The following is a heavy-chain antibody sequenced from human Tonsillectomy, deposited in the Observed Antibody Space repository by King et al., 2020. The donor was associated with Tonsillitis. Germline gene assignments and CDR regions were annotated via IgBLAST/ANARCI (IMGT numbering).Heavy chain of an antibody. V-gene: IGHV5-51*01. Sequence: QLVQSGAEVRKPGESLKISCKGSGYKFTSNWIGWVRQMPGKGLEWMGVIYPGDSETTYSPSFQGQVTISTDKSTNTAYLQWSHLQTSDTAMYYCARLPRAAAGTDYWGQGTLVTVSS. D-gene: IGHD6-13*01. CDR2: IYPGDSET. J-gene: IGHJ4*02. CDR3: ARLPRAAAGTDY. CDR1: GYKFTSNW.